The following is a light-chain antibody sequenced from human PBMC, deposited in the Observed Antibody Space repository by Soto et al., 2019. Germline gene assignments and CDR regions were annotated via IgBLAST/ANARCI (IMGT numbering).Light chain of an antibody. CDR2: GAS. CDR3: QQYNTWPYT. V-gene: IGKV3-15*01. CDR1: QSVSSN. J-gene: IGKJ2*01. Sequence: EIVMTQSPATLSVSPGERATLSCRASQSVSSNLAWYQQKPGQAPRLLIYGASTRATGIPARFSGSGSETEFTLTISSLQSEDFAVYYCQQYNTWPYTFGQGTKLEIK.